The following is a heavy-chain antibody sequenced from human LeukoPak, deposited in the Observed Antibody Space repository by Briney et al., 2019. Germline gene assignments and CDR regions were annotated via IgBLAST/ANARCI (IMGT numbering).Heavy chain of an antibody. CDR2: IYYSGST. J-gene: IGHJ5*02. D-gene: IGHD3-10*01. CDR3: ARGEGSSMVRGVIFWFDP. Sequence: SSETLSLTCTVSGDSISSTSYYWGWIRQPPGKGLEWIGSIYYSGSTYYNPSLKSRVTISVDTSKNQFSLKVNSVTAVDTAVYYCARGEGSSMVRGVIFWFDPWGQGSLVTVSS. V-gene: IGHV4-39*07. CDR1: GDSISSTSYY.